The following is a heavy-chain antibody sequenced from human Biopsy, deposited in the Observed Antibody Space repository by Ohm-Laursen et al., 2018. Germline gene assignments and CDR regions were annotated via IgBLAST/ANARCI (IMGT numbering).Heavy chain of an antibody. Sequence: TLSLTCTVSGGSLSSYSWSWIRQPAGKGLEWIGQIYTSGITNYNPSLKSRVTISVDTSKRQFYLELSSVTAADTAIYYCATTTMDTSGWYGNYFDSWGQGALVTVSS. V-gene: IGHV4-4*07. CDR1: GGSLSSYS. J-gene: IGHJ4*02. CDR2: IYTSGIT. CDR3: ATTTMDTSGWYGNYFDS. D-gene: IGHD6-19*01.